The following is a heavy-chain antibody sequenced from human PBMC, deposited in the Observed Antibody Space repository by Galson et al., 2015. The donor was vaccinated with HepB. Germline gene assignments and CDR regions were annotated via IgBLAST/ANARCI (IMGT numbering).Heavy chain of an antibody. CDR1: GFTFSSYG. D-gene: IGHD3-10*01. J-gene: IGHJ5*02. CDR3: ARDRITMASGWFDP. V-gene: IGHV3-33*01. CDR2: IWYDGSNK. Sequence: SLRLSCAASGFTFSSYGMHWVRQAPGKGLEWVAVIWYDGSNKYYADSVKGRFTISRDNSKNTLYLQMNSLRAEDTAVYYCARDRITMASGWFDPWGRGTLVTVSS.